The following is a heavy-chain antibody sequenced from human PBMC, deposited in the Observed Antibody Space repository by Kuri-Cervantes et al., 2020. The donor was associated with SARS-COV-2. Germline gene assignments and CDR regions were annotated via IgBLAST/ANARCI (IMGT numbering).Heavy chain of an antibody. D-gene: IGHD5-12*01. Sequence: GSLRLSCAVYGGSFSGYQWSWIRQTPGMGLEWIGQINDSGATKYNPSLKSRVTISVDTSKSQFSLKLSSVTAADTAVYYCARQLRLYSMDVWGKGTTVTVSS. J-gene: IGHJ6*03. V-gene: IGHV4-34*01. CDR3: ARQLRLYSMDV. CDR1: GGSFSGYQ. CDR2: INDSGAT.